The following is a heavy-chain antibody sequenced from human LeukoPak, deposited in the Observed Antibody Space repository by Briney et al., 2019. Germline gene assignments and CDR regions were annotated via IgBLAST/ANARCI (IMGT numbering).Heavy chain of an antibody. V-gene: IGHV3-30*03. CDR3: ATRFGLGSGGYDYPY. J-gene: IGHJ4*02. CDR1: GFTFSSYG. D-gene: IGHD5-12*01. CDR2: ISYDGSNK. Sequence: GRSLRLSCAASGFTFSSYGMHWVRQAPGKGLEWVAVISYDGSNKYYADSVKGRFTISRDNSKNTLYLQMNSLRAEDTAVYYCATRFGLGSGGYDYPYWGQGTLVTVSS.